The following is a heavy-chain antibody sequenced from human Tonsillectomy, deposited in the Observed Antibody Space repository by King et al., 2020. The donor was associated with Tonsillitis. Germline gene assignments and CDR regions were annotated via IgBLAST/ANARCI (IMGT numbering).Heavy chain of an antibody. CDR3: ARETVYLDSRDYYAEGSFDY. D-gene: IGHD3-22*01. V-gene: IGHV3-48*04. CDR2: ISSGSSTI. Sequence: VQLVESGGGWIQPGESLRLSCAASGFTFSNYNMNWVRQAPGKGLEWISYISSGSSTIYYADSVRGRFTISRDNVKDSLYLQMNRLRAEDTAVYYCARETVYLDSRDYYAEGSFDYWGQGILVTVSS. J-gene: IGHJ4*02. CDR1: GFTFSNYN.